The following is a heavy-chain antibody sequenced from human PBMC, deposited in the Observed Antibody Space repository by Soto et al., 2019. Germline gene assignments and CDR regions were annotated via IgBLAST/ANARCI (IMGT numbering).Heavy chain of an antibody. J-gene: IGHJ6*02. V-gene: IGHV4-28*03. Sequence: SETLSLTCALSAYSISSSNWWGWIRQPPGKGLEWIGYMYNTGSTVYNPSFKSRVTISVDTSKNQFSLKLNSVTAADTAVYYCARDLWGYCGTDCYPLDVWGQGTTVTVS. CDR3: ARDLWGYCGTDCYPLDV. CDR1: AYSISSSNW. CDR2: MYNTGST. D-gene: IGHD2-21*02.